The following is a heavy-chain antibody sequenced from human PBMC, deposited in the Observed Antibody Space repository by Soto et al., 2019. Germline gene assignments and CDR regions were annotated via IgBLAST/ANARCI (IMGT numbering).Heavy chain of an antibody. V-gene: IGHV1-3*01. CDR1: GYTFTAYP. D-gene: IGHD2-15*01. CDR3: ARDDCGGGNCPFAY. CDR2: INAVNGDT. Sequence: GASVMVSCKASGYTFTAYPIHWLRQAPGQRLEWMGWINAVNGDTRSSQNLQGRVTITRDTSASTAYIEFSSLTSEDTAVYYCARDDCGGGNCPFAYWGQGTLVTVSS. J-gene: IGHJ4*02.